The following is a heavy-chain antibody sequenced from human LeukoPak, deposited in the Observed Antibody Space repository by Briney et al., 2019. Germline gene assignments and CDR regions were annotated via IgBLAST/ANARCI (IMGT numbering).Heavy chain of an antibody. V-gene: IGHV3-30*18. D-gene: IGHD2-21*02. CDR2: ISYDGSNK. Sequence: GGSLRLSCAASGFTFSSYGMHWVRQAPGKGLEWVAVISYDGSNKYYADSVKGRFTISRDNSKNTLYLQMNSLRAEDTAVYYCAKDLEVYCGGDCSPLDGYWGQGTLVTVSS. CDR1: GFTFSSYG. J-gene: IGHJ4*02. CDR3: AKDLEVYCGGDCSPLDGY.